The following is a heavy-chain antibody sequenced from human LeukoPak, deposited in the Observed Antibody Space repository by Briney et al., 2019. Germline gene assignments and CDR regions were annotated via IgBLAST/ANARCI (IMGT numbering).Heavy chain of an antibody. CDR2: INHHGST. Sequence: SETLSLTCTAYGGSFSDYYWSWIRQPPGKGLEWIGEINHHGSTNYNPSLKSRLTISVATSKNQFSLNLSSVTAADTAVYYCARGDQRFGSGTVNFYYFYMDVWGKGTTVTVSS. J-gene: IGHJ6*03. CDR1: GGSFSDYY. D-gene: IGHD3-10*01. CDR3: ARGDQRFGSGTVNFYYFYMDV. V-gene: IGHV4-34*01.